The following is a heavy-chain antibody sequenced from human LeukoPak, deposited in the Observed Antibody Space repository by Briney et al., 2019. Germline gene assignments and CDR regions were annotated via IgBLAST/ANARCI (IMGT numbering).Heavy chain of an antibody. CDR1: GGSISSGDYY. D-gene: IGHD3-22*01. V-gene: IGHV4-30-4*01. CDR3: ARPYYYDSRIDP. CDR2: MYYSGST. J-gene: IGHJ5*02. Sequence: SETLSLTCTVSGGSISSGDYYWSWIRQPPGKGLEWVGYMYYSGSTYYNPSLKSRVTISVDTSKNQFSLKLCSVTAADTAVYYCARPYYYDSRIDPWGQGTLVTVSS.